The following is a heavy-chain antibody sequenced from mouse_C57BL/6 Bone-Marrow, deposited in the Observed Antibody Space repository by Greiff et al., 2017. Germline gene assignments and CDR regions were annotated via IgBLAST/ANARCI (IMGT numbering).Heavy chain of an antibody. Sequence: VHVKQSGPELVKPGASVKISCKASGYSFTGYYMNWVKQSPEKSLEWIGEFNPSTGGTTYNQKFKAKATLTVDKSSSTAYMQLKSLTSEDSAVYYCARGENYGSSSDYWGQGTTLTVSS. CDR1: GYSFTGYY. CDR2: FNPSTGGT. J-gene: IGHJ2*01. CDR3: ARGENYGSSSDY. V-gene: IGHV1-42*01. D-gene: IGHD1-1*01.